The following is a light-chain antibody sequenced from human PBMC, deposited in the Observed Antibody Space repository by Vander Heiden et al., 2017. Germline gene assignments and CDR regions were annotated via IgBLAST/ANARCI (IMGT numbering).Light chain of an antibody. CDR1: QSISSY. V-gene: IGKV1-39*01. Sequence: DIQMTQSPSSLSASVGDRVTITCRASQSISSYLNWYQQKPGKAPKLLIYAASSLQSGVQSRFSGSGYGTDFTLTISSRQPEDFAAYYCQQRHSNHIMYTFGQGTKLEIK. CDR2: AAS. J-gene: IGKJ2*01. CDR3: QQRHSNHIMYT.